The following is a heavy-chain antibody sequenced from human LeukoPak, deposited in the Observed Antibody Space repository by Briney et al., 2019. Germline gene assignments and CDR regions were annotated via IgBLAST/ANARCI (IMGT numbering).Heavy chain of an antibody. V-gene: IGHV1-2*02. CDR2: INPNSGDT. Sequence: ASVKVSCKASGYTFTDYFMHWVRQAPGQGLEWMGWINPNSGDTNYAQNFQGGVTMTRDTSISTAYMELTRLTSDDTAVYYCTRGRSSSGDDKVLAAHWGQGTLVTVSS. D-gene: IGHD4-17*01. CDR1: GYTFTDYF. J-gene: IGHJ4*02. CDR3: TRGRSSSGDDKVLAAH.